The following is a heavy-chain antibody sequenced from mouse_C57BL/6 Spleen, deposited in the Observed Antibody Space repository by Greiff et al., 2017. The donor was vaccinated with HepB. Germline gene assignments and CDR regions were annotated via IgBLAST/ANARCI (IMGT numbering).Heavy chain of an antibody. CDR1: GFTFSSYA. CDR2: ISDGGSYT. J-gene: IGHJ2*01. Sequence: EVKVVESGGGLVKPGGSLKLSCAASGFTFSSYAMSWVRQTPEKRLEWVATISDGGSYTYYPDNVKGRFTISRDNAKNNLYLQMSHLKSEDTAMYYCARYYGNLYFDYWGQGTTLTVSS. CDR3: ARYYGNLYFDY. V-gene: IGHV5-4*03. D-gene: IGHD2-1*01.